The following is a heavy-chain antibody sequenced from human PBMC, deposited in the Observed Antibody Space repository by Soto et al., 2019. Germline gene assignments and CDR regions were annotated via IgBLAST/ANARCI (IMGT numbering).Heavy chain of an antibody. CDR1: GFTFSSYA. D-gene: IGHD3-22*01. V-gene: IGHV3-23*01. J-gene: IGHJ4*02. CDR3: AKVTSGRYYDSSGYYRPFFDY. Sequence: GGSLRLSCAASGFTFSSYAMSWVRQAPGKGLEWVSAISGSGGSTYYADSVKGGFTISRDNSKNTLYLQMNSLRAEDTAVYYCAKVTSGRYYDSSGYYRPFFDYWGQGTLVTVSS. CDR2: ISGSGGST.